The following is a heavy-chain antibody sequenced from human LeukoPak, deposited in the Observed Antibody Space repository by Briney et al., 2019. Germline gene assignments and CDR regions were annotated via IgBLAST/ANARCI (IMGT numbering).Heavy chain of an antibody. J-gene: IGHJ4*02. CDR1: GFTFSSYS. Sequence: GGSLRLSCVASGFTFSSYSMNWFRQAPGKGLEWVSYISGTSYSIYYADSVKGRFTISRDNSESTLSLQMSSLRAEDTAVYYCAVRYFGSGSYYSMDYWGQGTLVTVSS. CDR3: AVRYFGSGSYYSMDY. CDR2: ISGTSYSI. D-gene: IGHD3-10*01. V-gene: IGHV3-48*01.